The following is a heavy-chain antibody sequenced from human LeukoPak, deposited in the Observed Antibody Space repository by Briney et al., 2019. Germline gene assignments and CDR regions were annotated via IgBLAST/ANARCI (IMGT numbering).Heavy chain of an antibody. CDR2: ISAYNGNT. CDR1: GYTFTSYG. Sequence: ASVKVSCKASGYTFTSYGISWVRQASGQGLEWMGWISAYNGNTNYAQKLQGRVTMTTDTSTSTAYMELRSLRSDDTAVYYCARTGATHYYYYMDVWGKGTTVTVSS. V-gene: IGHV1-18*01. D-gene: IGHD1-26*01. CDR3: ARTGATHYYYYMDV. J-gene: IGHJ6*03.